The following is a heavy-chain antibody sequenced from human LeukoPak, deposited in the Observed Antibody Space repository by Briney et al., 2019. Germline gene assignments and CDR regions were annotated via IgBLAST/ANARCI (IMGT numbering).Heavy chain of an antibody. V-gene: IGHV3-48*03. Sequence: PGGSLRLSCAASGFTFSSYEMNWVRQAPGKGLEGVEYISSSDSTIYYADSVKGRFTISRDNAKNALFLQMNSLRVEDTAVYYCARELRVGTAFDLWGRGTLVTVSS. J-gene: IGHJ2*01. CDR2: ISSSDSTI. CDR3: ARELRVGTAFDL. CDR1: GFTFSSYE. D-gene: IGHD3-10*01.